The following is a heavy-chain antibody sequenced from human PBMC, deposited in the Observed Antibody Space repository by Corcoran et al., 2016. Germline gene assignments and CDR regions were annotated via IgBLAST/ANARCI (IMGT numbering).Heavy chain of an antibody. J-gene: IGHJ4*02. Sequence: QVQLVESGGGVVQPGRSLRLSCAASGFTFSSYGMHWVRQAPGKGLEWVAVIWYDGSNKYYADSVKGRFTISRDNSKNTLYLKMNSLRAEDTAVYYCARESTNGYKSGLGYWGQGTLVTVSS. CDR1: GFTFSSYG. V-gene: IGHV3-33*01. D-gene: IGHD5-12*01. CDR2: IWYDGSNK. CDR3: ARESTNGYKSGLGY.